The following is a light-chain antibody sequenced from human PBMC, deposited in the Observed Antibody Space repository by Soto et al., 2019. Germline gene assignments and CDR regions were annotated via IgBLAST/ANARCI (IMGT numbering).Light chain of an antibody. CDR1: QSISDL. CDR2: KAS. CDR3: QQYNGYWT. J-gene: IGKJ1*01. Sequence: DIRMTQSLSTLSASVGDRVTNTCRASQSISDLLAWYQQKPGKAPKLLIYKASSLKSGVPSRFSGSGSGTEYTLTISSLQPDDFASYYCQQYNGYWTFGQGTKVEIK. V-gene: IGKV1-5*03.